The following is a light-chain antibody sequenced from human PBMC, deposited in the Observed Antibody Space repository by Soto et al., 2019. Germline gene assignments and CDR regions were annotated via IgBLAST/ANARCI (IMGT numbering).Light chain of an antibody. Sequence: DIQMTQSPSSLSASVVVRVTITCRASQSVGSYLSWYQHRPGEAPKLLIYAASSLQSGVPSRFSGSGSGTDFTLTISSLQPEDFATYSCQQNYNAPPTFGQGTQVAIK. CDR3: QQNYNAPPT. J-gene: IGKJ1*01. V-gene: IGKV1-39*01. CDR1: QSVGSY. CDR2: AAS.